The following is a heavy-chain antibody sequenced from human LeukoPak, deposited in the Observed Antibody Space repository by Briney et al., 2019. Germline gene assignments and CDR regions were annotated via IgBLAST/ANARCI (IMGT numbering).Heavy chain of an antibody. Sequence: QSGGSLRLSCEASGFSFSSYWMHWVRQAPGKGLVWVSRINSDGSSTTYADSVKGRLTISRDNAKNTLYLQMNSLKAEDTAVYYCVREGRVSGYDFDYWGQGTLVTVSS. J-gene: IGHJ4*02. CDR3: VREGRVSGYDFDY. V-gene: IGHV3-74*01. CDR1: GFSFSSYW. CDR2: INSDGSST. D-gene: IGHD5-12*01.